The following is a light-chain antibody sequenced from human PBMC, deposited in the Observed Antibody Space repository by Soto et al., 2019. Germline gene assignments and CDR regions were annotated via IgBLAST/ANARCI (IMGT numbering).Light chain of an antibody. J-gene: IGKJ2*01. CDR3: QQYDSFPYT. V-gene: IGKV1-33*01. CDR2: DVS. Sequence: DIQMTQSPSSLSVAVGDRVTISCQSSQDIRNYLNWYQQKPGKAPTLLMYDVSNLQTGVPSRFSARGSVTYFTLTISSLPTADIATYYCQQYDSFPYTFGQGTKLQI. CDR1: QDIRNY.